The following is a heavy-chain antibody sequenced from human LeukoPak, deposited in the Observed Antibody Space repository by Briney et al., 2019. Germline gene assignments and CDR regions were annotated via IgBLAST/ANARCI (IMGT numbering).Heavy chain of an antibody. CDR3: ARLYVWGSSRTFDY. V-gene: IGHV3-48*02. CDR2: ISSSSSTI. J-gene: IGHJ4*02. D-gene: IGHD3-16*02. CDR1: GFTFSSYS. Sequence: GGSLRLSCAASGFTFSSYSMNWVRQASGKGLEWVSYISSSSSTIYYADSVKGRFTISRDNAKNSLYLQMNSLRDEDTAVYYCARLYVWGSSRTFDYWGQGTLVTVSS.